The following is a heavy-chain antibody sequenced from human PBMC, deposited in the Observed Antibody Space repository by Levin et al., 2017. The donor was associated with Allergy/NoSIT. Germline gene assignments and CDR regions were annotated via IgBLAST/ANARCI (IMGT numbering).Heavy chain of an antibody. D-gene: IGHD4-23*01. Sequence: GGSLRLSCAASGFTVSSNYMSWVRQAPGKGLEWVSVIYSGGSTYYADSVKGRFTISRDNSKNTLYLQMNSLRAEDTAVYYCARDRVYGGTGDAFDIWGQGTMVTVSS. V-gene: IGHV3-53*01. CDR2: IYSGGST. J-gene: IGHJ3*02. CDR3: ARDRVYGGTGDAFDI. CDR1: GFTVSSNY.